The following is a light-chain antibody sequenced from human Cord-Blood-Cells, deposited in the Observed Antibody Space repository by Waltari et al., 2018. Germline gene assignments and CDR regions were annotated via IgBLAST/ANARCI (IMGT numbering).Light chain of an antibody. CDR3: QQYGSSPWT. V-gene: IGKV3-20*01. J-gene: IGKJ1*01. Sequence: EIVLTRSPGTLSLSPGGRATLSCRASQSVSSSYLAWYQQKPGQAPRLLIYGASSRATGIPDRFSGSGSGTDFTLTISRLEPEDFAVYYCQQYGSSPWTFGQGTKVEIK. CDR2: GAS. CDR1: QSVSSSY.